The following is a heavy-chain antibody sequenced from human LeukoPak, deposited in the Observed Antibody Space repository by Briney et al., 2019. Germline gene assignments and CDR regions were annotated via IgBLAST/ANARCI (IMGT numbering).Heavy chain of an antibody. V-gene: IGHV1-46*01. CDR2: INPSGGST. CDR1: GYTFTSYG. CDR3: AREVYSGYVGGAFDI. J-gene: IGHJ3*02. D-gene: IGHD5-12*01. Sequence: ASVKVSCKASGYTFTSYGISWVRQAPGQGLEWMGIINPSGGSTSYAQKFQGRVTMTRDTSTSTVYMELSSLRSEDTAVYYCAREVYSGYVGGAFDIWGQGTMVTVSS.